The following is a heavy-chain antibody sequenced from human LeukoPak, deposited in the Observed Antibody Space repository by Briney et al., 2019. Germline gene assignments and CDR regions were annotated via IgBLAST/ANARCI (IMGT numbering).Heavy chain of an antibody. CDR3: ARVEAVYYYDSSGYTN. Sequence: ASVKVSCKASGGTFSSYAISWVRQAPGQGLEWMGRIIPILGIANYAQKFQGRVTITADKSTSTAYMELSSLRSEDTAVYYCARVEAVYYYDSSGYTNWGQGTLVTVSS. D-gene: IGHD3-22*01. J-gene: IGHJ4*02. CDR1: GGTFSSYA. CDR2: IIPILGIA. V-gene: IGHV1-69*04.